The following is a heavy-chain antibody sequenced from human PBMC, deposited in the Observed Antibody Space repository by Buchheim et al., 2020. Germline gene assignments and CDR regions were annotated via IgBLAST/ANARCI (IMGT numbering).Heavy chain of an antibody. CDR1: GFTFSSYG. D-gene: IGHD6-13*01. CDR3: ARSSIAAAGTHDY. J-gene: IGHJ4*02. Sequence: QVQLVESGGGVVQPGRSLRLSCAASGFTFSSYGMHWVRQAPGKGLEWVAVIWYDGSNKYYADSVKGRFTISRDNHKNTLYLQMNSLRAEDTAVYYCARSSIAAAGTHDYWGQGTL. V-gene: IGHV3-33*01. CDR2: IWYDGSNK.